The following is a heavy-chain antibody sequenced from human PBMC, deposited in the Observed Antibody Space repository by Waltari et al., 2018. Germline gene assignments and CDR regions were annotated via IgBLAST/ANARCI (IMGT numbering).Heavy chain of an antibody. Sequence: QVQLQESGPGLVKPSETLSLTCAVSGYSISSGYYWGWIRQPPGKGLEWIGSIYHSGGTYYNPSLKSRVTISVDTSKNQFSLKLSSVTAADTAVYYCARRRAGQSGYYYGMDVWGQGTTVTVSS. CDR1: GYSISSGYY. CDR3: ARRRAGQSGYYYGMDV. V-gene: IGHV4-38-2*01. CDR2: IYHSGGT. J-gene: IGHJ6*02.